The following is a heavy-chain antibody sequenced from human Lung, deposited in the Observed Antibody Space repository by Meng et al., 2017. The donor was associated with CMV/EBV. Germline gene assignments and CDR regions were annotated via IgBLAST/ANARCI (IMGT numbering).Heavy chain of an antibody. D-gene: IGHD1-1*01. CDR3: ARAIVKNGKRQFDY. CDR2: ISPYNGDT. Sequence: QVQLAQAGAEVKEPGAAVKLSCQTSGYTFIDYHIHWVRQAPGQGLEWMGWISPYNGDTIYARDFQGWVTMTRDTSNRTLYMEVSRLRFDDTAVYYCARAIVKNGKRQFDYWGQGTLVTVSS. CDR1: GYTFIDYH. V-gene: IGHV1-2*04. J-gene: IGHJ4*02.